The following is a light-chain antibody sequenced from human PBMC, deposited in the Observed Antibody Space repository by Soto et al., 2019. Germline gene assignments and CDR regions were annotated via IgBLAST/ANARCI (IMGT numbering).Light chain of an antibody. CDR2: EGN. J-gene: IGLJ1*01. V-gene: IGLV2-23*03. CDR3: CSYAGSTTFSV. CDR1: SSDVGSYNL. Sequence: QSVLTQPASVSGSPGQSITISCTGTSSDVGSYNLVSWYQQHPGKAPKLMIYEGNKRPSGVSNRFSGSKFGNTASLTISGLQAEDEADYYCCSYAGSTTFSVFGTGTEVTVL.